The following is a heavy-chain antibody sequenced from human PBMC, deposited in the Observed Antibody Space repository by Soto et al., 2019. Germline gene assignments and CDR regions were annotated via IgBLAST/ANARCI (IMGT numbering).Heavy chain of an antibody. Sequence: GGSLRLSCAASRFMFSSYWMHWVRQAPGKGLVWVSRINSDGGTTTYADSVKGRFTISRDNAKNSLYLQMNSLRAEDTALYYCAKDGTTAYCGGDCYDAFDIWGQGTMVTVSS. CDR2: INSDGGTT. CDR1: RFMFSSYW. J-gene: IGHJ3*02. D-gene: IGHD2-21*02. V-gene: IGHV3-74*01. CDR3: AKDGTTAYCGGDCYDAFDI.